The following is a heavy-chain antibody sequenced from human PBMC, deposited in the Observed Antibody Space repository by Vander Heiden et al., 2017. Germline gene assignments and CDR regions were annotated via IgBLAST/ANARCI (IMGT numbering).Heavy chain of an antibody. D-gene: IGHD6-19*01. V-gene: IGHV1-2*02. Sequence: QVQLVQSGAEVKKPGASVTVPCKASGYTFTGYYMHWVRQAPGQGLEWMGWVTMTRDTSISTAYMELSRLRSDDTAVYYCARVSSYSGWYQTHYGMDVWGQGTTVTVSS. CDR3: ARVSSYSGWYQTHYGMDV. CDR1: GYTFTGYY. J-gene: IGHJ6*02.